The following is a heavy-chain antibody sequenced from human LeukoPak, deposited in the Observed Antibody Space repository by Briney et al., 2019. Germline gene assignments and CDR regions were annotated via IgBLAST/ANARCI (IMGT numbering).Heavy chain of an antibody. CDR2: IYTSGST. CDR3: ARGTVVPAAIVRRDYYYYYYMDV. D-gene: IGHD2-2*01. V-gene: IGHV4-61*02. Sequence: SQTLSLTCTVSGGSISSGSYYWSWIRQPAGKGLEWIGRIYTSGSTNYNPSLKSRVTISVDTSKNQFSLKLSSVTAADTAVYYCARGTVVPAAIVRRDYYYYYYMDVWGKGTTVTVSS. CDR1: GGSISSGSYY. J-gene: IGHJ6*03.